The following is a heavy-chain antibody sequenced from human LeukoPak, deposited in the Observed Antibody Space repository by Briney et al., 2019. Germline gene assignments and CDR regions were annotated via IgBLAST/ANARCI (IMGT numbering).Heavy chain of an antibody. J-gene: IGHJ6*03. CDR2: IYYSGST. CDR1: GGSFSGYY. Sequence: PLETLSLTCAVYGGSFSGYYWSWIRQPPGKGLEWIGYIYYSGSTNYNPSLKSRVTISVDTSKNQFSLKLSSVTAADTAVYYCARETSQKGAHYMDVWGKGTTVTISS. D-gene: IGHD3-16*01. CDR3: ARETSQKGAHYMDV. V-gene: IGHV4-59*01.